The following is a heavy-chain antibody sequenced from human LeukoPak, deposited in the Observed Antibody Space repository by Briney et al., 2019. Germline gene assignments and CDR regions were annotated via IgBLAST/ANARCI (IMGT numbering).Heavy chain of an antibody. CDR2: MYLSGTT. D-gene: IGHD3-22*01. J-gene: IGHJ4*02. CDR1: GDSINSLGL. V-gene: IGHV4-4*02. CDR3: AGLVGRYSSGLYYYYFDY. Sequence: LETLSLTCTVSGDSINSLGLWSWVRQPPGQGLEWIGEMYLSGTTHSNPSVRSRVTISIDKSKNQFFLNLSSVTAADTAVYYCAGLVGRYSSGLYYYYFDYWGQGTLVTVSS.